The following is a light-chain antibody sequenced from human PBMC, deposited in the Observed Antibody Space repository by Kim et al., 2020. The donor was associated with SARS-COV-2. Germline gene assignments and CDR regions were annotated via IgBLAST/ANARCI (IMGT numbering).Light chain of an antibody. Sequence: SYELTQPPSVSVAPGKTARITCGGNNIGSKSVHWYQQKPGQAPVLVIYYDSDRPSGIPERFSGSNSGNTATLTISRVEAGDEAGYYRQVWDSSSDHYVFG. CDR1: NIGSKS. J-gene: IGLJ1*01. CDR2: YDS. CDR3: QVWDSSSDHYV. V-gene: IGLV3-21*04.